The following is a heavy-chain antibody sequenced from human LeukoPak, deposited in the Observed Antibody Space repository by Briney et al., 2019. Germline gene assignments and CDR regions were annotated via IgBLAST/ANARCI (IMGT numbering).Heavy chain of an antibody. CDR1: GGTFRSYA. CDR3: ARDGSGYYYDSSGYLPPDY. Sequence: ASVKVSCKASGGTFRSYAISWVRQAPGQGLEWMGRIIPILGIANYAQKFQCRVTITADKSTRSAYMGLSSLSSEDTAVYYCARDGSGYYYDSSGYLPPDYWGQGPLVTVSS. J-gene: IGHJ4*02. CDR2: IIPILGIA. D-gene: IGHD3-22*01. V-gene: IGHV1-69*04.